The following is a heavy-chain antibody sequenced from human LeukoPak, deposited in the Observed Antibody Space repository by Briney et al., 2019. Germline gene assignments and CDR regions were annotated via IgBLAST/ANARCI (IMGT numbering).Heavy chain of an antibody. D-gene: IGHD3-10*01. CDR3: ARDRSGSYPNWFDP. V-gene: IGHV3-23*01. Sequence: GGSLGLSCAASGFTFSSYWMHWVRQAPGKGLEWVSAITGNGANTFYADSVKGRFTISRDNSKNTMYLQMNSLRAEDTALYYCARDRSGSYPNWFDPWGQGTLVTVSS. CDR1: GFTFSSYW. J-gene: IGHJ5*02. CDR2: ITGNGANT.